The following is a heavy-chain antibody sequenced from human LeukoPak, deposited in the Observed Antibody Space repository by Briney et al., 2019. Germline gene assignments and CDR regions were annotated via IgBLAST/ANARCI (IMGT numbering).Heavy chain of an antibody. Sequence: ASVKVSCKASGYTFTSYAMHWVRQAPGQRLEWMGWINAGNGDTKYSQKFQGRVTITRDTSARTAYLERSSLRSEDTAGYYCAGDSFYDFWSVYYSGVWFDPWGQGTLVAVSS. CDR2: INAGNGDT. CDR3: AGDSFYDFWSVYYSGVWFDP. J-gene: IGHJ5*02. D-gene: IGHD3-3*01. CDR1: GYTFTSYA. V-gene: IGHV1-3*01.